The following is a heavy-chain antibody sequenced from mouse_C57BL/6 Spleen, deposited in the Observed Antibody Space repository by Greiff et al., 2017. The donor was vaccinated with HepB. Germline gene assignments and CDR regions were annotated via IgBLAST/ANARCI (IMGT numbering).Heavy chain of an antibody. CDR1: GFTFSDYG. CDR2: ISSGSSTI. J-gene: IGHJ4*01. CDR3: ARTGLVYYAMDD. D-gene: IGHD1-1*02. V-gene: IGHV5-17*01. Sequence: EVQLVESGGGLVKPGGSLKLSCAASGFTFSDYGMHWVRQAPEKGLEWVAYISSGSSTIYYADTVKGRFTIARDNAKNTLFLQMTSLRSEDTAMYYCARTGLVYYAMDDWGQGTSVTVSS.